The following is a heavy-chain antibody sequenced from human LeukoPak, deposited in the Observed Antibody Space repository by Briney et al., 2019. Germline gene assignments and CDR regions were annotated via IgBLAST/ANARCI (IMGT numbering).Heavy chain of an antibody. Sequence: SQTLSLTCAISGDSVSSNSAAWNWIRQSPSRGLEWLRRTYYRSKWYNDYAVSVKSRITINPDTSKNQFSLQLNSVTPEDTAVYYCARVTKLGYCSGGSCYSRYHGMDVWGQGTTVTVSS. CDR2: TYYRSKWYN. D-gene: IGHD2-15*01. CDR3: ARVTKLGYCSGGSCYSRYHGMDV. J-gene: IGHJ6*02. V-gene: IGHV6-1*01. CDR1: GDSVSSNSAA.